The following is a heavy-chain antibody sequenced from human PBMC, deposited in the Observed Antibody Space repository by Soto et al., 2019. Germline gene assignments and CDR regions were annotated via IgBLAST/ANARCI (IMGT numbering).Heavy chain of an antibody. J-gene: IGHJ6*02. CDR1: GGTFSSCA. V-gene: IGHV1-69*13. D-gene: IGHD6-6*01. CDR3: AIAARYYYYYYGMDV. Sequence: GAAVKVSCKASGGTFSSCAISCVRQAPGQGLEWMGGIIPIFGTANYAQKFQGRVTITADESTSTAYMELSSLRSEDTAVYYCAIAARYYYYYYGMDVWAQGTTVTVSS. CDR2: IIPIFGTA.